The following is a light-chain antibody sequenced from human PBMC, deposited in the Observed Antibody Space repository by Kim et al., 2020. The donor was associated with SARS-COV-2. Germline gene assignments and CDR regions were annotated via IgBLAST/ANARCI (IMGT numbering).Light chain of an antibody. CDR2: RNN. J-gene: IGLJ1*01. Sequence: TATHTSNGTSNNIGNLEATWLQQHKGHPPKLLAYRNNHRPSGISEKLSASRSGNTASLTITGLQPEDEADYYCSTWDSSLSAYVFGTGNKVTVL. CDR1: SNNIGNLE. CDR3: STWDSSLSAYV. V-gene: IGLV10-54*01.